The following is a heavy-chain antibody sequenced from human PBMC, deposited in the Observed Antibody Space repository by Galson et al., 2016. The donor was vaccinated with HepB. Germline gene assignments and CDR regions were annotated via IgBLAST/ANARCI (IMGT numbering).Heavy chain of an antibody. V-gene: IGHV3-7*01. J-gene: IGHJ4*02. CDR2: LNKAGSEK. Sequence: SLRLSCAASGFMFSSYWMSWVRQAPGKGLEWVANLNKAGSEKYYMDSVKGRFTISRDNAKNALYLQMNSLRAEDTAVYYCARTIVAVPGANDYFDYWGQGTLVTVSS. CDR3: ARTIVAVPGANDYFDY. D-gene: IGHD2-2*01. CDR1: GFMFSSYW.